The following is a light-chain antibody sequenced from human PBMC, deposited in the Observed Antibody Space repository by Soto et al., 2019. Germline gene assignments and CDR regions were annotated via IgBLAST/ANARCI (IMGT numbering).Light chain of an antibody. J-gene: IGKJ1*01. CDR1: QSVSSN. Sequence: ELVVTQSPATLSVSPGERATLSCRASQSVSSNLAWYQQKPGQAPGLLIYGASTRATGIPARFSGSGSGTEFTLTISSLQSEDFAVYYCQQYNNWGGTFGQGTKV. CDR2: GAS. V-gene: IGKV3-15*01. CDR3: QQYNNWGGT.